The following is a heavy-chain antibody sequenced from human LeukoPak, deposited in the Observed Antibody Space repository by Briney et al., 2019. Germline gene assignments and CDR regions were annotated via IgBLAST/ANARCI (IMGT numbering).Heavy chain of an antibody. CDR3: ARDRGGSYWNSGAFDI. Sequence: GSVKVSCKASGYTFTGYYMHWVRQAPGQGLEWMGWINPNSGGTNYAQKFQGRVTMTSDTSISTAYMELSRLRTDDTAVYYCARDRGGSYWNSGAFDIWGQGTMVTVSS. V-gene: IGHV1-2*02. D-gene: IGHD1-26*01. CDR2: INPNSGGT. CDR1: GYTFTGYY. J-gene: IGHJ3*02.